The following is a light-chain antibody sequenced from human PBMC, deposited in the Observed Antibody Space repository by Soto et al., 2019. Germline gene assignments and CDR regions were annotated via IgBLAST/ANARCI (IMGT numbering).Light chain of an antibody. J-gene: IGLJ2*01. V-gene: IGLV2-14*01. CDR3: NSYTNSSAVV. CDR1: RDDIGAYDY. CDR2: EVT. Sequence: QSALTQPASVSGSPGQSITISCAGTRDDIGAYDYVSWYQQHPGNAPKLLVYEVTNRPSGVSDRFSGSKSGNTASLTISGLHAEDEADYYCNSYTNSSAVVFAGGTKVTVL.